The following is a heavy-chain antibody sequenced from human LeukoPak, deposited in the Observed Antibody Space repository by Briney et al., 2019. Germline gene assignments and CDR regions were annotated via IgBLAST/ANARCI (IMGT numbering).Heavy chain of an antibody. CDR2: IYYSGST. J-gene: IGHJ5*02. CDR3: ARQTGWFDP. Sequence: SETLSLTCTVSGGSISSSSYYWRWIREPPGKGLEGIGSIYYSGSTYYNPSLKSRVPISVDTSKNHFSLKLSSVTAADTAVYYCARQTGWFDPWGQGTLVSVSS. V-gene: IGHV4-39*01. CDR1: GGSISSSSYY.